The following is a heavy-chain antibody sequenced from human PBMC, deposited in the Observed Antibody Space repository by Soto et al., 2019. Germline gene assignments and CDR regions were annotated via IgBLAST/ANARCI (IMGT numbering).Heavy chain of an antibody. CDR3: AREIVVVPAAILDGMDV. J-gene: IGHJ6*02. CDR1: GGSISSGGYY. V-gene: IGHV4-31*03. Sequence: QVQLQESGPGLVKPSQTLSLTCTVSGGSISSGGYYWSWIRQHPGKGLEWSGYIYYSGSTYYNPSLKSRVTISVDTSKNQFSLKLSSVTAADTAVYYCAREIVVVPAAILDGMDVWGQGTTVTVSS. CDR2: IYYSGST. D-gene: IGHD2-2*02.